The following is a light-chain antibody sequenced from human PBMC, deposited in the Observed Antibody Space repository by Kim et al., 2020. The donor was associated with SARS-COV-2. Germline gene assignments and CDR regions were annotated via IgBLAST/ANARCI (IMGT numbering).Light chain of an antibody. CDR3: ETWDSNLSAGVI. Sequence: QSVLTQPPSVSAAPGQKVTISCSGSSSNIGKNDVSWYQQFPGTAPKLLIYDNNKRPSGIPDRFSGSKSGTSATLGITGVQSGDEADYYCETWDSNLSAGVIFGGGTQLTVL. CDR2: DNN. J-gene: IGLJ2*01. CDR1: SSNIGKND. V-gene: IGLV1-51*01.